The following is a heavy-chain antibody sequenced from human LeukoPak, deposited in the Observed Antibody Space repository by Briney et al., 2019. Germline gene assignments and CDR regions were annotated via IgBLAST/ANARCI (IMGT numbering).Heavy chain of an antibody. CDR2: IWYDGSNK. CDR1: GFTFSSYA. V-gene: IGHV3-33*06. Sequence: GGSLRLSCAASGFTFSSYAMSWVRQAPGKGLEWVAVIWYDGSNKYYADSVKGRFTISRDNSKNTLYLQMNSLRAEDTAVYYCAKGAIFGVDPFDYWGQGTLVTVSS. CDR3: AKGAIFGVDPFDY. D-gene: IGHD3-3*01. J-gene: IGHJ4*02.